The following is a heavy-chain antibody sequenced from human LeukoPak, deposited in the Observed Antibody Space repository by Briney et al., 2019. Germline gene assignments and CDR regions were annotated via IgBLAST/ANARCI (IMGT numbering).Heavy chain of an antibody. V-gene: IGHV3-15*01. Sequence: PGGSLRLSCAASGFTFSYSWMSWVRQAPGNGLEWVARIKCKTDGGTTDYAAPVKGRFTISRDDSKNTLYLQMNSLKSEDTAVYYCVTDLRGRAPNPLSSRIDYWGQGTLVTVSS. J-gene: IGHJ4*02. CDR1: GFTFSYSW. D-gene: IGHD2/OR15-2a*01. CDR3: VTDLRGRAPNPLSSRIDY. CDR2: IKCKTDGGTT.